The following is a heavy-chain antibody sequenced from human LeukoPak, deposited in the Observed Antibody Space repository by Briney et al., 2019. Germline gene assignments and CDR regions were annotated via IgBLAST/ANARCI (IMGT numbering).Heavy chain of an antibody. CDR3: ARGLRRGDY. J-gene: IGHJ4*02. V-gene: IGHV3-21*01. Sequence: PGGSLGLSCAASGFTFTIYTMNWVRQAPGRGLEWVSSISSTGNNIYYADSVKGRFTISRDNAKVSLYLEMNSLRAEDTAVYYCARGLRRGDYWGQGTLVTVSS. CDR1: GFTFTIYT. D-gene: IGHD4-17*01. CDR2: ISSTGNNI.